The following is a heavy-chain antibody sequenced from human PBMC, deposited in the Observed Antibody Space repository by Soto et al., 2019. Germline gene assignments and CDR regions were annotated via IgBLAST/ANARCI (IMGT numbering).Heavy chain of an antibody. J-gene: IGHJ4*02. D-gene: IGHD3-16*01. CDR1: GFIFSSYW. CDR2: INPDGSST. Sequence: EAQLVESGGGLVQPGGSLRLSCAASGFIFSSYWMHWVRQAPGKGLVWLSRINPDGSSTNYVDSVKGRFTISRDNAKNKLYLQMNSLRGEDTAVYYCARGERATRGYWGQGTLVTVSS. V-gene: IGHV3-74*01. CDR3: ARGERATRGY.